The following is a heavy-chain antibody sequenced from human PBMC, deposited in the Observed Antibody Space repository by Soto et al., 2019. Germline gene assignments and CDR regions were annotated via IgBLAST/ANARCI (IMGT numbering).Heavy chain of an antibody. Sequence: QVQLQQWGAGLLKPSETLSLTCAVYGGSFSGYYWSWIRQPPGKGLEWIGEINHSGSTNYNPSLKSRVTISVDTSKNQFSLKLSSVTAADTAVYYCARSSGPAAIQRWFDPWGRGTLVTVSS. V-gene: IGHV4-34*01. CDR1: GGSFSGYY. J-gene: IGHJ5*02. CDR3: ARSSGPAAIQRWFDP. CDR2: INHSGST. D-gene: IGHD2-2*02.